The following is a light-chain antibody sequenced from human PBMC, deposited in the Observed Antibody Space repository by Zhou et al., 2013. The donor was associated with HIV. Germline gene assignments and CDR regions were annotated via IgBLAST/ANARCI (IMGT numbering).Light chain of an antibody. CDR2: AAS. J-gene: IGKJ4*01. CDR3: QQYDNLPXT. Sequence: DIQLTQSPSFLSASVGDRVTITCRASQGISSDLAWCQQKPGKAPKVLIYAASTLQSGVPSRFSGSGSGTEFTLTISSLQPEDIATYYCQQYDNLPXTFGGGTKVEIK. V-gene: IGKV1-9*01. CDR1: QGISSD.